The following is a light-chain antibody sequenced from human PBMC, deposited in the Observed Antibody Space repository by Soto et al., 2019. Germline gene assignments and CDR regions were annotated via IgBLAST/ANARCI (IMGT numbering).Light chain of an antibody. CDR2: EDN. Sequence: NFMLTQPHSVSESPGKTVTISCTRSSGSFATNYVQWYQQRPGSAPTTVIYEDNQRPSGVPDRFSGSIDSSSSSASLTISGLTTEDEADYYCQSYDSSNHWVFGGGTKLTVL. J-gene: IGLJ3*02. CDR3: QSYDSSNHWV. V-gene: IGLV6-57*04. CDR1: SGSFATNY.